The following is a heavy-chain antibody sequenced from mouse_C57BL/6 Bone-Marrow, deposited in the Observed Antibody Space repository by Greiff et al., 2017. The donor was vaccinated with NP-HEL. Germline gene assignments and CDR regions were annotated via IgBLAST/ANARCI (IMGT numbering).Heavy chain of an antibody. CDR2: ILPGSGST. D-gene: IGHD1-1*01. J-gene: IGHJ3*01. CDR3: AIHLLLRAWFAY. CDR1: GYTFTGYW. V-gene: IGHV1-9*01. Sequence: QVQLQQSGAELMKPGASVKLSCKATGYTFTGYWIEWVKQRPGHGLEWIGEILPGSGSTNYNEKFKGKATLTADTSSNTAYMQLSSLTTEDSAIYYCAIHLLLRAWFAYWGQGTLVTVSA.